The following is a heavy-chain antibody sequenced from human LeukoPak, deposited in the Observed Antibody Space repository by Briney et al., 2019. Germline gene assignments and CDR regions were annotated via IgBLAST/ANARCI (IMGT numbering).Heavy chain of an antibody. V-gene: IGHV4-34*01. CDR1: GGSFSGYY. D-gene: IGHD2-15*01. Sequence: SETLSLICAVYGGSFSGYYWSWIRQPPGKGLEWIGEINHSGSTNYNPSLKSRVTISVDTSKNQFSLKLSSVTAADTAVYYCARGPANYCSGGSCLVYRYWGQGTLVTVSS. CDR2: INHSGST. CDR3: ARGPANYCSGGSCLVYRY. J-gene: IGHJ4*02.